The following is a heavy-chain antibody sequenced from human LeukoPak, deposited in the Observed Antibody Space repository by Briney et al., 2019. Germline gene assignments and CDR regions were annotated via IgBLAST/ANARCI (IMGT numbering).Heavy chain of an antibody. J-gene: IGHJ4*02. V-gene: IGHV3-74*01. CDR3: ERGRYCSSTSCYMRGAEFDY. Sequence: GGSLRLSCAASGFTFSSYWMHWVRQAPGKGLVWVSRINSDGSSTSYADSVKGRFTISRDNAKNTLYLQMNSLRAEDTAVYYCERGRYCSSTSCYMRGAEFDYWGQGTLVTVSS. D-gene: IGHD2-2*02. CDR2: INSDGSST. CDR1: GFTFSSYW.